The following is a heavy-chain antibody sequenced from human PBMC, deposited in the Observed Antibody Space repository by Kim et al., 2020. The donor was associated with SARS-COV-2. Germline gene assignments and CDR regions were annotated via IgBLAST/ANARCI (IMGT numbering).Heavy chain of an antibody. CDR1: GGSITNNY. J-gene: IGHJ4*02. D-gene: IGHD1-1*01. Sequence: SETLSLTCSVSGGSITNNYWSWIRQPPGKGLEWIAFLFYSGSAHYNPSLKGRVTISIATSKKQVSLRLESVTAADTAVYYCARHLSTGTTFYHFDEWGPG. V-gene: IGHV4-59*08. CDR3: ARHLSTGTTFYHFDE. CDR2: LFYSGSA.